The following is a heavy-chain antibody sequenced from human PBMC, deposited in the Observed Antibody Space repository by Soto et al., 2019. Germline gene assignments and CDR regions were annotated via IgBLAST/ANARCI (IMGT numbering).Heavy chain of an antibody. CDR1: GGSISSSSYY. D-gene: IGHD6-6*01. CDR2: IYYSGST. V-gene: IGHV4-39*01. Sequence: SETLSLTCTVSGGSISSSSYYWGWIRQPPGKGLEWIGSIYYSGSTYYNPSLKSRVTISVDTSKNQFSLKLSSVTAADTAVYYCARMYSSSSGWFDPWGQGTLVTVSS. CDR3: ARMYSSSSGWFDP. J-gene: IGHJ5*02.